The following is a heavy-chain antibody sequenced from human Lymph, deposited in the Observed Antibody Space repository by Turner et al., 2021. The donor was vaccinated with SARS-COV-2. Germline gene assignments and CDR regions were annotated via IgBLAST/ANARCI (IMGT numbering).Heavy chain of an antibody. J-gene: IGHJ6*02. D-gene: IGHD3-3*01. V-gene: IGHV1-2*02. CDR3: ARDVERYNDFWSGYSGGYGLDV. CDR1: GYTFTVYY. Sequence: QVQLVQSGAEVKKPGASVKVSCKASGYTFTVYYMHWVRQAPGQGLEWMGWINPNSGGTNYAQKFQGRVTMTRDTSISTAYMELSRLRSDDTAVYYCARDVERYNDFWSGYSGGYGLDVWGQGTTVTVSS. CDR2: INPNSGGT.